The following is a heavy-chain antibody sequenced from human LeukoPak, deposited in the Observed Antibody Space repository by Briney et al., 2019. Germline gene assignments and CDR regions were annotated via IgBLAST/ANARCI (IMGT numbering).Heavy chain of an antibody. Sequence: SETLSLTCAAYGGSFSGYYWSWIRQPPGKGLEWIGEINHSGSTNYNPSLKSRVTISVDTSKNQFSLKLSSVTAADTAVYYCARRGSGDYFDYWGQGTLVTVSS. D-gene: IGHD3-10*01. V-gene: IGHV4-34*01. CDR1: GGSFSGYY. CDR2: INHSGST. CDR3: ARRGSGDYFDY. J-gene: IGHJ4*02.